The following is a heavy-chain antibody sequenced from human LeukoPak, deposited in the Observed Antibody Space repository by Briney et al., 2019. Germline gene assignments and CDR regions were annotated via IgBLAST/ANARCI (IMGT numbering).Heavy chain of an antibody. J-gene: IGHJ6*02. Sequence: GASVKVSCKASGGTFISYAISWVRQAPGQGLEWMGGIIPIFGTANYAQKFQGRVTITADESTSTAYMELSSPRSEDTAVYYCARTGGVVVVAASYYYYGMDVWGQGTTVTVSS. CDR2: IIPIFGTA. D-gene: IGHD2-15*01. CDR3: ARTGGVVVVAASYYYYGMDV. V-gene: IGHV1-69*13. CDR1: GGTFISYA.